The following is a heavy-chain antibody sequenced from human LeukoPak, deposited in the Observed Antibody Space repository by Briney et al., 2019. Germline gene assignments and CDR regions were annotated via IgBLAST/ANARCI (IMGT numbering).Heavy chain of an antibody. D-gene: IGHD3-22*01. J-gene: IGHJ4*02. CDR3: ANYYDSSGSSYFDY. CDR2: ISGSGGST. Sequence: GGSLRLSCAASGFTFSSYAMSWVRQAPGKGLEWVSAISGSGGSTHYADSVKGRFTISRDNSKNTLYLQMNSLRAEDTAVYYCANYYDSSGSSYFDYWGQGTLVTVSS. CDR1: GFTFSSYA. V-gene: IGHV3-23*01.